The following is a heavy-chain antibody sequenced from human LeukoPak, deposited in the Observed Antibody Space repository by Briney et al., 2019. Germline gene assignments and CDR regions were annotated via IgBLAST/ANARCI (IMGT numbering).Heavy chain of an antibody. CDR2: IYTSGGT. D-gene: IGHD5-24*01. V-gene: IGHV4-61*02. J-gene: IGHJ4*02. CDR3: ARDVEMALTYYFDY. Sequence: PSETLSLTCTVSGGSISSGSYYWSWIRQPAGKGLEWIGRIYTSGGTNYNPSLKSRVTISVDTSKNQFSLKLSSVTAADTAVYYCARDVEMALTYYFDYWGQGTLVTVSS. CDR1: GGSISSGSYY.